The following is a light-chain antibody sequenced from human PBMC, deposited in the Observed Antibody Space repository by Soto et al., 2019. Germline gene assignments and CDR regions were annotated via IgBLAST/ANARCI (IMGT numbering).Light chain of an antibody. CDR2: GAN. Sequence: EIVLTQSPATLSVSPGERVTLSYRASQIIVNTLAWHQQKPGQAPRLLIYGANTRATGIPARFSGSGSGTEFTLTISSLQSEDFAVYYCQQYNQWPRTFGQGTKVDIK. V-gene: IGKV3-15*01. CDR1: QIIVNT. CDR3: QQYNQWPRT. J-gene: IGKJ1*01.